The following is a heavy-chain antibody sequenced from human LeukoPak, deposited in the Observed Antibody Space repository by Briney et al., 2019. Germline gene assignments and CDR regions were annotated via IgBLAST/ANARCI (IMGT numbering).Heavy chain of an antibody. J-gene: IGHJ4*02. CDR1: GGSISSSSYY. D-gene: IGHD5-18*01. CDR2: IYYSGST. V-gene: IGHV4-39*01. CDR3: ARSVLSMGYVDTFDY. Sequence: PSETLSLTCTVSGGSISSSSYYWGWIRQPPGKGLEWIGSIYYSGSTYYNPSLKSRVTISVDTSKNQFSLKLSSVTAADTAVYYCARSVLSMGYVDTFDYWGQGTLVTVSS.